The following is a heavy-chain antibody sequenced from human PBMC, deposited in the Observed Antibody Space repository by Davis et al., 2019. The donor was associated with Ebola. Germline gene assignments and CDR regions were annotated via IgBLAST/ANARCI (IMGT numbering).Heavy chain of an antibody. D-gene: IGHD2-2*01. CDR3: ARTMLGYCSSTSCNDLLYYYYMDV. J-gene: IGHJ6*03. V-gene: IGHV4-61*01. CDR1: GGSVSSGSYY. CDR2: IYYSGST. Sequence: SETLSLTCTVSGGSVSSGSYYWSWIRQPPGKGLEWIGYIYYSGSTNYNPSLKSRLTISVDTSKNQFSLKPSSVTAADTAVYYCARTMLGYCSSTSCNDLLYYYYMDVWGKGTTVTVSS.